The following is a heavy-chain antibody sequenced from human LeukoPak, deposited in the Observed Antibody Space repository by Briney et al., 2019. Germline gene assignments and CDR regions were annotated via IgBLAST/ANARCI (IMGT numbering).Heavy chain of an antibody. CDR1: GGSVSSGSYY. J-gene: IGHJ6*02. Sequence: PSETLSLTCSVSGGSVSSGSYYWNWIRQPPGKGLEWIVYIYYSGSTNYNPSLQSRVTISVDPSKNQCSLKLTSVTAADTAVYYCAREKHAAGTRDYYYGMDVWGQGTTVTVSS. V-gene: IGHV4-61*01. CDR2: IYYSGST. CDR3: AREKHAAGTRDYYYGMDV. D-gene: IGHD6-13*01.